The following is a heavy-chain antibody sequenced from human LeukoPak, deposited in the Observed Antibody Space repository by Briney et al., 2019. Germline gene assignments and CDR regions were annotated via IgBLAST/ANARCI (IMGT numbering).Heavy chain of an antibody. V-gene: IGHV3-48*01. Sequence: PGGSLRLSCAASGFTFTSYSMNWVRQAPGKGLEWVSYIISISSTIYYADSVKGRFTISRDKAKNYLYLQMNSLRAEDKAVYYCARVMYYDFWSGPSGYAFDIWGQGTMVTVSS. D-gene: IGHD3-3*01. J-gene: IGHJ3*02. CDR1: GFTFTSYS. CDR2: IISISSTI. CDR3: ARVMYYDFWSGPSGYAFDI.